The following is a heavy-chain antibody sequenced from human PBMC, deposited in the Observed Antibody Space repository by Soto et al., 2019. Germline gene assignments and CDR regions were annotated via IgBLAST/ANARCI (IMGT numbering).Heavy chain of an antibody. Sequence: PGVSMRLSCSASGLTFGDYAMSWVRQAPGKGLEGVGSLRIKAYDKTTEFAAALKVRFISARDDSKSFAYMKMSSLKNEETEGVYCTREIDFWRAYHNYFLDYCGQGKLVTVS. D-gene: IGHD3-3*01. CDR2: LRIKAYDKTT. CDR3: TREIDFWRAYHNYFLDY. CDR1: GLTFGDYA. J-gene: IGHJ4*02. V-gene: IGHV3-49*04.